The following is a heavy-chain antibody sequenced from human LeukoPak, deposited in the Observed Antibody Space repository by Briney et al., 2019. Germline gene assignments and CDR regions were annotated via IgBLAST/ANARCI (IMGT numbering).Heavy chain of an antibody. Sequence: GGSLRLSCSASGFTFSSYAMHWVRQAPGKGLEYVSAISSNGGSTYYADSVKGRFTISRDNSKNTLYLQMNSLRAEDTAVYYCAKGLPDYYDSSGHTVDFDYWGQGTLVTVSS. J-gene: IGHJ4*02. CDR2: ISSNGGST. V-gene: IGHV3-64*04. CDR3: AKGLPDYYDSSGHTVDFDY. D-gene: IGHD3-22*01. CDR1: GFTFSSYA.